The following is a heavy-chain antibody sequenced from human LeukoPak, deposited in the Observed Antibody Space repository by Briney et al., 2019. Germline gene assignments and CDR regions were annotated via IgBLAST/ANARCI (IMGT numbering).Heavy chain of an antibody. CDR1: GLTFTTYT. V-gene: IGHV3-21*01. J-gene: IGHJ3*02. CDR2: ISSSSSYI. Sequence: GGSLSLSCAASGLTFTTYTMNWVRQAPGKGLEWVSSISSSSSYIYYADSVKGRFTISRDNAKNSLYLQMNSLRAEDTAVYYCARIYSSSSSRGAFDIWGQGTMVTVSS. D-gene: IGHD6-6*01. CDR3: ARIYSSSSSRGAFDI.